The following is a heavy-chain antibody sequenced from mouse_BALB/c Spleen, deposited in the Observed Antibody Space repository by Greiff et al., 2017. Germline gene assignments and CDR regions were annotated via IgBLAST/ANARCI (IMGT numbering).Heavy chain of an antibody. CDR2: ISSGGGST. V-gene: IGHV5-12-1*01. J-gene: IGHJ3*01. Sequence: EVQVVESGGGLVKPGGSLKLSCAASGFAFSSYDMSWVRQTPEKRLEWVAYISSGGGSTYYPDTVKGRFTISRDNAKNTLYLQMSSLKSEDTAMYYCATGGGYGSSYGFAYWGQGTLVTVSA. CDR3: ATGGGYGSSYGFAY. CDR1: GFAFSSYD. D-gene: IGHD1-1*01.